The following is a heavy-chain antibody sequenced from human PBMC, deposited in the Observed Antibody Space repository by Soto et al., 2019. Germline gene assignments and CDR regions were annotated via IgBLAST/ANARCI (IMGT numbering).Heavy chain of an antibody. CDR2: INHSGST. J-gene: IGHJ6*02. CDR3: ARGTDHYDILTGSLYYYGMDV. D-gene: IGHD3-9*01. V-gene: IGHV4-34*01. Sequence: SETLSLTCAVYGGSFSGYYWSWIRQPPGKGLEWIGEINHSGSTNYNPSLKSRVTISVDTSKNQFSLKLSSVTAADTAVYYCARGTDHYDILTGSLYYYGMDVWGQGTTVT. CDR1: GGSFSGYY.